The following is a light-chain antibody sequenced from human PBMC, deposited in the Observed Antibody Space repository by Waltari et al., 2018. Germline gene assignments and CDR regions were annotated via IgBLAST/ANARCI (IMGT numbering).Light chain of an antibody. Sequence: QSALTQPASVSGSPGQSITISCTGTSSDVGGYKYVSWYQQHPGKAPKLMIYEVSYRPSGVSNRFSGSKSGNTASLTISGLQAEDEADYYCSSDTSSTRYVFVTGTKVTVL. J-gene: IGLJ1*01. CDR3: SSDTSSTRYV. CDR1: SSDVGGYKY. V-gene: IGLV2-14*01. CDR2: EVS.